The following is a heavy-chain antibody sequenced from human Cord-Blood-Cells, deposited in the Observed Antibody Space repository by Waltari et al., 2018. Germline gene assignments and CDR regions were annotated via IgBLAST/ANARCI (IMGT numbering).Heavy chain of an antibody. Sequence: QLQLQESGPGLVKPSETLSLTCTVSGGSISSSSYYWGWIRQPPGKGLEWIGSIYYSGSTYYNPSLKSRVTISVDTSKNQFSLKLSSVTAADTAVYYCARHSAIFGVVISYFDYWGQGTLVTVSS. D-gene: IGHD3-3*01. CDR2: IYYSGST. V-gene: IGHV4-39*01. J-gene: IGHJ4*02. CDR1: GGSISSSSYY. CDR3: ARHSAIFGVVISYFDY.